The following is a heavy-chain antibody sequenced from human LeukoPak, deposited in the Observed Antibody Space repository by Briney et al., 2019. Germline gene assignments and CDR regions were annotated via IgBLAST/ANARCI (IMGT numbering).Heavy chain of an antibody. J-gene: IGHJ4*02. D-gene: IGHD2-15*01. CDR1: GGTFSSYA. V-gene: IGHV1-69*05. CDR2: IIPIIGTA. Sequence: SVKVSCKASGGTFSSYAISWVRQAPGQGLEWMGGIIPIIGTANYAQKFQGRVTITTDESTSTAYMELSSLRFEDTAVYYCARDRGYCSGGSCYSLSHPQYYFDYWGQGTLLTVSS. CDR3: ARDRGYCSGGSCYSLSHPQYYFDY.